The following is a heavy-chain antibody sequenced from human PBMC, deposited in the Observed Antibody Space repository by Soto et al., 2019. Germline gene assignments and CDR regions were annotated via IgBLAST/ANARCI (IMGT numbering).Heavy chain of an antibody. J-gene: IGHJ4*02. CDR3: ARGIGIAAAGPGEEFDY. D-gene: IGHD6-13*01. CDR2: ISYDGSNK. CDR1: GLTFSSYA. V-gene: IGHV3-30-3*01. Sequence: GGSLRLSCAASGLTFSSYAMHWVRQAPGKGLEWVAVISYDGSNKYYADSVKGRFTISRDNSKNTLYLQMNSLRAEDTAVYYCARGIGIAAAGPGEEFDYWGQGTLVTVSS.